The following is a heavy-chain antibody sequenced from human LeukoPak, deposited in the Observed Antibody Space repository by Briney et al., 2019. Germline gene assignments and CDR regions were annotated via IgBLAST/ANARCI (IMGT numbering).Heavy chain of an antibody. D-gene: IGHD2-2*01. Sequence: PSETLSLTCTVSGGSISSYYWSWIRQPPGKGLEWIGYIYYSGSTNYNPSLKSRVTISVDTSKNQFSLKLSSVTAADTAVYYCASLGTYAQYAFDIWGQGTMVTVSS. CDR2: IYYSGST. CDR1: GGSISSYY. CDR3: ASLGTYAQYAFDI. J-gene: IGHJ3*02. V-gene: IGHV4-59*01.